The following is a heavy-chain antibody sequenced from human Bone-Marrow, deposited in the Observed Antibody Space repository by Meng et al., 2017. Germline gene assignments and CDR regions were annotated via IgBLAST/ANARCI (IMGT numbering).Heavy chain of an antibody. CDR3: ARGSSSSWPNFDY. CDR1: GGSISRSNW. CDR2: IYHSGST. D-gene: IGHD6-13*01. J-gene: IGHJ4*02. V-gene: IGHV4-4*02. Sequence: QVPLQESCPGLVKPSATLSLTCAVSGGSISRSNWWSWVRQPPGKVLEWIGEIYHSGSTNYNPSLKSRVTISVDKSKNQFSLKLSSVTAADTAVYYCARGSSSSWPNFDYWGQGTLVTVSS.